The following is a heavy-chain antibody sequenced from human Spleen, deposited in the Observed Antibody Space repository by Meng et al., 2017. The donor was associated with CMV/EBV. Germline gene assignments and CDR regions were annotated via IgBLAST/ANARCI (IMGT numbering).Heavy chain of an antibody. J-gene: IGHJ4*02. CDR3: VKEGIRDEWPRDFDY. D-gene: IGHD2-21*01. CDR1: GFTVINNY. Sequence: ESLKISCAASGFTVINNYMTWVRQAPGKGLEWVSVIYSGGRTFYAESVKGRFTISRDNSKNTLYLQMDSLRHEDTAFYHCVKEGIRDEWPRDFDYWGQGLLVTVSS. CDR2: IYSGGRT. V-gene: IGHV3-66*02.